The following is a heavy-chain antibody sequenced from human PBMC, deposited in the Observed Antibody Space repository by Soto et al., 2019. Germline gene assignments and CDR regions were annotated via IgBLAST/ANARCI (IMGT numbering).Heavy chain of an antibody. J-gene: IGHJ6*02. CDR1: GCPFSSYA. CDR2: IRGSDGIT. Sequence: PGGSLRLSCAASGCPFSSYAMSWVRQAPGKGLEWVSAIRGSDGITYYADSVKGRFTISRDNSKNTLYLQMNSLRAEDTALYYCAKYIMISGVAPYGMDVWGQGTTVTVSS. CDR3: AKYIMISGVAPYGMDV. D-gene: IGHD3-3*01. V-gene: IGHV3-23*01.